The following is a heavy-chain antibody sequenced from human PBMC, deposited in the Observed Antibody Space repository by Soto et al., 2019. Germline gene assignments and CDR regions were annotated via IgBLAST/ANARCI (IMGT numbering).Heavy chain of an antibody. CDR2: MSSSSGTI. J-gene: IGHJ3*02. CDR1: GFTFSSYT. V-gene: IGHV3-48*01. D-gene: IGHD2-21*02. CDR3: ARDNGGDWGVGAFDI. Sequence: GGSLRLSCAASGFTFSSYTMSWVRQAPGKGLEWVSYMSSSSGTIYYADSVKGRFTISRDNAKNSLYLEMNSLRAEDTAVYFCARDNGGDWGVGAFDIWGQGTMVTVSS.